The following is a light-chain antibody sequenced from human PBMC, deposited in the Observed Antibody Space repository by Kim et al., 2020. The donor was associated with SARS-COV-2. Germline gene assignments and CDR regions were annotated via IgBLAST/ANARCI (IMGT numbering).Light chain of an antibody. CDR2: EDN. CDR3: QSYDSSHLV. J-gene: IGLJ3*02. CDR1: SGSIASNY. Sequence: NFMLTQPHSVSESPGKTVTISCTRSSGSIASNYVQWYQQRPGSAPTTVIYEDNQRPSGVPDRFSGSIDSSSNSASLTISGPKTEDEADYYCQSYDSSHLVFGGGTQLTVL. V-gene: IGLV6-57*04.